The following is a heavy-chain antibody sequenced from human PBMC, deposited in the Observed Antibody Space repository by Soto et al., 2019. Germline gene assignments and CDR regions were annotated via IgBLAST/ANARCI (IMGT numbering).Heavy chain of an antibody. CDR1: GFTLSSYA. CDR3: AKSLHDLTPYYYDSSGYYYDY. Sequence: EVQLLESGGGLVQPGGSLRLSCAASGFTLSSYAMSWVRQAPGKGLEWVSAISGSGGSTYYADSVKGRFTISRDNSKNTLYLQMNSLRAEDTAVYYCAKSLHDLTPYYYDSSGYYYDYWGQGTLVTVSS. V-gene: IGHV3-23*01. D-gene: IGHD3-22*01. CDR2: ISGSGGST. J-gene: IGHJ4*02.